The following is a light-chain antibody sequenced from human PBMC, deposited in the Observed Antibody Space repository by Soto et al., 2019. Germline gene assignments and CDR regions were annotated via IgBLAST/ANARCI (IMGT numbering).Light chain of an antibody. Sequence: DIQMTHSPSSLTASLGDRVTITCWAIQGIGGDLAWFQQKPAHVPKLLSYAASTLQSGVPSRFSGSGSGTDCTLTISSLQPEDVATYYCQKYNSAPLTFGGGTKVEIK. J-gene: IGKJ4*01. CDR1: QGIGGD. CDR3: QKYNSAPLT. CDR2: AAS. V-gene: IGKV1-27*01.